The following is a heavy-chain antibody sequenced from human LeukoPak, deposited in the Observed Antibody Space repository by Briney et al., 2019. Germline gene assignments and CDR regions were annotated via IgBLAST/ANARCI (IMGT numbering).Heavy chain of an antibody. J-gene: IGHJ5*02. Sequence: ASVKVSCKASGYTFTGYYMRRVRQAPGQGLEWMGWINPNSGGTNYAQKFQGRVTMTRDTSISTAYMELSRLRSDDTAVYYCARDGYSSSWYRANWFDPWGQGTLVTVSS. CDR1: GYTFTGYY. CDR3: ARDGYSSSWYRANWFDP. V-gene: IGHV1-2*02. CDR2: INPNSGGT. D-gene: IGHD6-13*01.